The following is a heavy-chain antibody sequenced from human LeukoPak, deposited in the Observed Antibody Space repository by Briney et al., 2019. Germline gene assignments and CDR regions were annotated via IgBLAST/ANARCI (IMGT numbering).Heavy chain of an antibody. CDR3: AAGLDTAMVSPFFDY. D-gene: IGHD5-18*01. V-gene: IGHV3-23*01. J-gene: IGHJ4*02. CDR2: ICANDGNT. CDR1: GLTFRNYA. Sequence: GGSLRLSCAASGLTFRNYAMSWVRQAPGKGLEWVSVICANDGNTYYADSVKGRFTISRDNSKNTLYLQMNSLRAEDTAVYYCAAGLDTAMVSPFFDYWGQGTLVTVSS.